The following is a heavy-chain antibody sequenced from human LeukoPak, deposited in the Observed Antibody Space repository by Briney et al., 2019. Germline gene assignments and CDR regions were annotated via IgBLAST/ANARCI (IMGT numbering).Heavy chain of an antibody. Sequence: GGSLRLSCAASGFTFSSYAMSWVRQAPGKGPEWVALISYDGSNKYYADSVKGRFTISRDNSKNTLYLQMSSLRAEDTAVYYCATHYYDSSGYYSPDYWGQGTLVTVSS. J-gene: IGHJ4*02. D-gene: IGHD3-22*01. V-gene: IGHV3-30-3*01. CDR3: ATHYYDSSGYYSPDY. CDR2: ISYDGSNK. CDR1: GFTFSSYA.